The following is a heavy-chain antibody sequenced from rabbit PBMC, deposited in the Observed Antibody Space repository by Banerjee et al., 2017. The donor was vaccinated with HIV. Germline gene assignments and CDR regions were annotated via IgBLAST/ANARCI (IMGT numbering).Heavy chain of an antibody. D-gene: IGHD6-1*01. V-gene: IGHV1S40*01. CDR3: ARVRGNTAYTRLDL. Sequence: QSLEESGGDLVKPGASLTLTCTASGFSFSSIYYMCWVRQAPGKGLEWIACIYGGSSGSTWYASWVNGRFTISRSTSLNTVDLQLNSLTAADTATYFCARVRGNTAYTRLDLWGQGTLVTVS. CDR2: IYGGSSGST. CDR1: GFSFSSIYY. J-gene: IGHJ3*01.